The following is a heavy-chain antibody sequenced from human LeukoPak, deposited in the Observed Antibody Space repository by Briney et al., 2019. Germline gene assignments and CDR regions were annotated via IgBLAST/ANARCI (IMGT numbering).Heavy chain of an antibody. CDR3: ARDLVVAATYYYYYYGMDV. V-gene: IGHV3-33*01. CDR2: IWYDGSNK. Sequence: GRSLRLSCAASGFTFSSYGMHWVRQAPGKGLEWVAVIWYDGSNKYYADSVKGRFTISRDNSKNTLYLRMNSLRAEDTAVYYCARDLVVAATYYYYYYGMDVWGQGTTVTVSS. CDR1: GFTFSSYG. J-gene: IGHJ6*02. D-gene: IGHD2-15*01.